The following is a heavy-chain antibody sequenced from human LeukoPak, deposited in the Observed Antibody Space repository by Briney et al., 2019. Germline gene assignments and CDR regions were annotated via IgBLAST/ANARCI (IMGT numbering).Heavy chain of an antibody. CDR2: INHSGST. CDR1: GGSFSGYY. CDR3: ARGYSGYDRRGKNYYYYYMDV. J-gene: IGHJ6*03. D-gene: IGHD5-12*01. Sequence: SETLSLTCAVYGGSFSGYYWSWIRQSPGKGLEWIGEINHSGSTNYNPSLKSRVTISVDTSKNQFSLKLSSVTAADTAVYYCARGYSGYDRRGKNYYYYYMDVCGKGTTVTVSS. V-gene: IGHV4-34*01.